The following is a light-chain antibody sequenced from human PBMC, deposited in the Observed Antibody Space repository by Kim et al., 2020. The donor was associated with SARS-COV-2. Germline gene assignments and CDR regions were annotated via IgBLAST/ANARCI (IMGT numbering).Light chain of an antibody. CDR3: QQYYNWPPVT. J-gene: IGKJ4*01. Sequence: SPGERVTLSCRASQSISNNLAWYKQQPGQVPPLLIFGASSRATGTPPRLSGSGSGTEFTLDIISMQSADFALYYCQQYYNWPPVTFGGGTKVDIK. CDR1: QSISNN. CDR2: GAS. V-gene: IGKV3-15*01.